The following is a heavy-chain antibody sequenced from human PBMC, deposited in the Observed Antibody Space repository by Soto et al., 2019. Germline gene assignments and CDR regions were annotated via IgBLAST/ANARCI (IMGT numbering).Heavy chain of an antibody. Sequence: PSDTLSLTCFVSGYFIGAGGYYWSWIRHHPGKGLEWIGSFYSSGSIIYNPSLRRRVSISGDMSTNQFSMSLTSVTAADTARYYCARMYSSGSGWFHPWGQGTLVTVSS. CDR1: GYFIGAGGYY. V-gene: IGHV4-31*02. D-gene: IGHD6-19*01. CDR2: FYSSGSI. CDR3: ARMYSSGSGWFHP. J-gene: IGHJ5*02.